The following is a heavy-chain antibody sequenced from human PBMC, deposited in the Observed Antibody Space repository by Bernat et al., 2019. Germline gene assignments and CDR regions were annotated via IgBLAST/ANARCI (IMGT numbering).Heavy chain of an antibody. D-gene: IGHD6-13*01. CDR3: AKEIGFSGIAAAGDAFDI. CDR1: GFTFSSYA. Sequence: EVQLVESGGGLVQPGGSLRLSCAASGFTFSSYAMSWVRQAPGKGLEWVSAISGSGGSTYYADSVKGRFTISRDNSKNTLYLQMNSLRAEDTAVYYCAKEIGFSGIAAAGDAFDIWGQGTMVTVSS. V-gene: IGHV3-23*04. J-gene: IGHJ3*02. CDR2: ISGSGGST.